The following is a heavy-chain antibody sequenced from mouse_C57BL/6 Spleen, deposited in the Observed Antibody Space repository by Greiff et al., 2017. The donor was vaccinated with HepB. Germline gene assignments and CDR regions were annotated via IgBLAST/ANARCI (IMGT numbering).Heavy chain of an antibody. J-gene: IGHJ4*01. CDR1: GYTFTSYW. CDR2: IHPNSGST. V-gene: IGHV1-64*01. CDR3: ARSLLHYYAMDY. Sequence: QVQLKEPGAELVKPGASVKLSCKASGYTFTSYWMHWVKQRPGQGLEWIGMIHPNSGSTNYNEKFNSKATLTVDKSSSTAYMQLSSLTSEDSAVYYCARSLLHYYAMDYWGQGTSVTVSS.